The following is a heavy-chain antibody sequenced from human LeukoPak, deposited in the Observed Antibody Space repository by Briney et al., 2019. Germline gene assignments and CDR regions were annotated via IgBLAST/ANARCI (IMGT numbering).Heavy chain of an antibody. V-gene: IGHV4-34*01. D-gene: IGHD6-13*01. CDR3: ASSPWTAAGLDY. CDR1: GGSFSGYY. CDR2: INHSGGT. Sequence: PSETLSLTCAVYGGSFSGYYWSWIRQPPGKGLEWIGEINHSGGTNYNPSLKSRVTISVDTSKNQFSLKLSPVTAADTAVYYCASSPWTAAGLDYWGQGTLVTVSS. J-gene: IGHJ4*02.